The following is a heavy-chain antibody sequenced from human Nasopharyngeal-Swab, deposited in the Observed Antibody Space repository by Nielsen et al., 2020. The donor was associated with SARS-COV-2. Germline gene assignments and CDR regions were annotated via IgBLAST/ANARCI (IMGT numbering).Heavy chain of an antibody. Sequence: SETLSLTCTVSGGSISSSTYYWAWIRQPPGKGLEWIGRIYYGGSTYYNPSLKDRVTISVDTSKNQFSLKLSSVTAADTGVYYCATLSSSWYEYYFDYWGQGTLVTVSS. CDR2: IYYGGST. CDR1: GGSISSSTYY. V-gene: IGHV4-39*01. J-gene: IGHJ4*02. CDR3: ATLSSSWYEYYFDY. D-gene: IGHD6-13*01.